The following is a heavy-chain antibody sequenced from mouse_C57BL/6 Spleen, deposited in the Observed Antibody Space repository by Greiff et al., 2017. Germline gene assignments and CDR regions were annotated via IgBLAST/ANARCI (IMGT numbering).Heavy chain of an antibody. J-gene: IGHJ2*01. Sequence: QVQLQQPGAELVMPGASVKLSCKASGYTFTSYWMHWVKQRPGQGLEWIGEIDPSDSYTNYNQKFKGKSTLTVDKSSSTAYMQLSSLTAEDYAVYYCARRGSMVTTMNYFDYWGQGTTLTVSS. CDR2: IDPSDSYT. CDR1: GYTFTSYW. CDR3: ARRGSMVTTMNYFDY. D-gene: IGHD2-2*01. V-gene: IGHV1-69*01.